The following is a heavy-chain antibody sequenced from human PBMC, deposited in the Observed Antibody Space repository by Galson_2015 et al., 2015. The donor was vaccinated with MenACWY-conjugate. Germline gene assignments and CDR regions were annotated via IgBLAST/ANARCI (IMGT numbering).Heavy chain of an antibody. D-gene: IGHD1-26*01. CDR1: GYNFITYW. Sequence: QSGAEVKKPGESLKISCKASGYNFITYWIGWVRQVPGKGLEWVGLIDPVNSNIRYSPSFQGQVTISADESISTAYLQWSSLKASDTAMYYCARHPPGGRGMDVWGRGT. V-gene: IGHV5-51*01. CDR3: ARHPPGGRGMDV. J-gene: IGHJ6*02. CDR2: IDPVNSNI.